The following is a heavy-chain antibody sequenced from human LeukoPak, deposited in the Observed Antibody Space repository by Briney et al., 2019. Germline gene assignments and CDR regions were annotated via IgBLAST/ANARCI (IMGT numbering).Heavy chain of an antibody. D-gene: IGHD5-18*01. Sequence: SETLSLTCTVSGGSLSSDGYYWSWTRQHPGKGMEWIGLIYYSGIRYYNTSLKSRVTISVDTSKNQFSLKLSSVTAADTAVYYCAREGVDTAMAETDDAFDIWGQGTMVTVSS. V-gene: IGHV4-31*03. CDR1: GGSLSSDGYY. J-gene: IGHJ3*02. CDR3: AREGVDTAMAETDDAFDI. CDR2: IYYSGIR.